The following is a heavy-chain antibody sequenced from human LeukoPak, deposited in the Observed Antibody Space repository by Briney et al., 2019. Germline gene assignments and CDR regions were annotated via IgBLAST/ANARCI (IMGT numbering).Heavy chain of an antibody. CDR2: IRQDGSEK. J-gene: IGHJ4*02. CDR1: GFTFSNFW. D-gene: IGHD1-1*01. V-gene: IGHV3-7*01. Sequence: PGGSLRLSCAASGFTFSNFWMSWVRQAPGKGLEWVANIRQDGSEKYYVDSVKGRFTISRDNAKNSLYLQMNSLRADDSAVYYCARDWSSPNDFDYWGQGTLVTVSS. CDR3: ARDWSSPNDFDY.